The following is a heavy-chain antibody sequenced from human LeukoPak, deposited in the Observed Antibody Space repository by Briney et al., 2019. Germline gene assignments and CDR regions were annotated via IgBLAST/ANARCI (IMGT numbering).Heavy chain of an antibody. CDR1: GLNFNIYA. CDR2: LSLDTERI. Sequence: PGGSLRLSCAVSGLNFNIYAIHWVRQAPGKGLEWVSGLSLDTERIGYADSVKGRFIVSRDNTKNSVYLQMNSLTPEDSALYFCTKDVTPGGADVWGQGTTVTVSS. CDR3: TKDVTPGGADV. D-gene: IGHD4-17*01. J-gene: IGHJ6*02. V-gene: IGHV3-9*01.